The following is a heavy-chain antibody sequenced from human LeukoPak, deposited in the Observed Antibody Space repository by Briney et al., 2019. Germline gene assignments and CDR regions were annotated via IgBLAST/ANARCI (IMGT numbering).Heavy chain of an antibody. CDR3: ARHSYDFWSGYFDY. D-gene: IGHD3-3*01. J-gene: IGHJ4*02. CDR2: IYYSGST. CDR1: GGSISSYY. V-gene: IGHV4-59*08. Sequence: SETLSLTCTVSGGSISSYYWSWIRQPPGKGLEWIGYIYYSGSTNYNPSLKSRVTISVDTSKNQFSLKLSSVTAADTAVYYCARHSYDFWSGYFDYWGQGTLVTVSS.